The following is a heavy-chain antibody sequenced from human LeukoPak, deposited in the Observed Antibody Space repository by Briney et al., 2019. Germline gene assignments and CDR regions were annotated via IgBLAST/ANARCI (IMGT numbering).Heavy chain of an antibody. CDR2: SGSGGDT. J-gene: IGHJ4*02. Sequence: GGSLRLACAASGFTFSSYAMNWVRQAPGKGLEWVSISGSGGDTYYADSVKGRFTISRDNSKNTLYLQINSLRAEDRAVYYCAKARGATYGTYYFDYWGQGTLVTVSS. D-gene: IGHD4/OR15-4a*01. CDR1: GFTFSSYA. V-gene: IGHV3-23*01. CDR3: AKARGATYGTYYFDY.